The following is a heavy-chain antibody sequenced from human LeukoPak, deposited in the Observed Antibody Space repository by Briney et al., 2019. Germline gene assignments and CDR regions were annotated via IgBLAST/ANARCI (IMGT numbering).Heavy chain of an antibody. CDR2: IRYDGSNK. D-gene: IGHD6-13*01. J-gene: IGHJ6*03. Sequence: GGSLRLSCAASGFTFSSYGMHWVRPAPGKGLEWVAFIRYDGSNKYYADSVKGRFTLSRDNSKNTLYLQMNSLRAEDTAVYYCAKLAAAPYYYYYMDVWGKGTTVTVSS. V-gene: IGHV3-30*02. CDR1: GFTFSSYG. CDR3: AKLAAAPYYYYYMDV.